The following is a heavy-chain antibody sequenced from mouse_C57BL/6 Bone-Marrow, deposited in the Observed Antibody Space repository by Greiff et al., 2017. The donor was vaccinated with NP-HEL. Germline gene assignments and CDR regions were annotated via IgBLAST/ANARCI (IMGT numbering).Heavy chain of an antibody. V-gene: IGHV2-2*01. J-gene: IGHJ3*01. CDR2: IWSGGST. CDR1: GFSLTSYG. CDR3: ARNSPIYDGYLAWFAY. D-gene: IGHD2-3*01. Sequence: QVQLKESGPGLVQPSQSLSITCTVSGFSLTSYGVHWVRQSPGKGLEWLGVIWSGGSTDYNAAFISRLSISKDNSKSQVFFKMNSLQADDTAIYYCARNSPIYDGYLAWFAYWGQGTLVTVSA.